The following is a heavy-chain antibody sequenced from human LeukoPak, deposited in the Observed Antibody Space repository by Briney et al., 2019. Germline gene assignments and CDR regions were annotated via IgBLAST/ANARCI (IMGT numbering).Heavy chain of an antibody. J-gene: IGHJ3*02. CDR3: ASTTDDYGHNMDAFDI. D-gene: IGHD4-17*01. V-gene: IGHV4-30-2*01. CDR1: GGSISSGGYS. Sequence: PSQTLSLTCAVSGGSISSGGYSWSWIRQPPGKGLEWIGYIYHSGSTYYNPSLKSRVTISVDRSKTQFSLKLSSVTAADTAVYYCASTTDDYGHNMDAFDIWGQGTMVTASS. CDR2: IYHSGST.